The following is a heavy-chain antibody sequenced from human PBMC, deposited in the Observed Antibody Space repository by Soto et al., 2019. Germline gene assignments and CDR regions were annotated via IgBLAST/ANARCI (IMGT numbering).Heavy chain of an antibody. J-gene: IGHJ4*02. CDR2: INSDGSST. CDR3: TTEGDVDTAMGLFDY. CDR1: GFTFSSSW. D-gene: IGHD5-18*01. Sequence: PGGSLRLSCVASGFTFSSSWMHWVRHAPGKGLVWVSRINSDGSSTSYADSVKGRFTISRDNAKNTLFLQMNSLRAEDTAVYYCTTEGDVDTAMGLFDYWGKGTLVTVSS. V-gene: IGHV3-74*01.